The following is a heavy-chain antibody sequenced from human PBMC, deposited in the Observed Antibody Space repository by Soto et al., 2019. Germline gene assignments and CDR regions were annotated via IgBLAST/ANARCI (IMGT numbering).Heavy chain of an antibody. CDR2: IWYDGSNK. CDR1: GFTFSSYG. V-gene: IGHV3-33*01. CDR3: ARSGLRGGSHFDP. J-gene: IGHJ5*02. D-gene: IGHD2-15*01. Sequence: PGGPLRLPYAASGFTFSSYGMHWVRQAPGKGLEWVAVIWYDGSNKYYADSVKGRFTISRDNSKNTLYLQMNSLRAEDTAVYYCARSGLRGGSHFDPWGQGTLVTVSS.